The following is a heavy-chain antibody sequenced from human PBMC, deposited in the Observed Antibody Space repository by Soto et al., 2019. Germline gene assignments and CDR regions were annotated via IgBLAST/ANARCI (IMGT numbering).Heavy chain of an antibody. D-gene: IGHD2-8*01. CDR3: ARDHYHVLMVNAPNLYGMDV. CDR1: GYTFTTYD. V-gene: IGHV1-18*01. CDR2: ISTYNGNT. Sequence: QVQLVQSGAEVKKPGASVKVSCKASGYTFTTYDISWVRQAHGQGLEWMGRISTYNGNTNYPQSLQGRLTMTTDTSTTTAYMELRSLRSDDTAVYYCARDHYHVLMVNAPNLYGMDVWGQGTTVTVSS. J-gene: IGHJ6*02.